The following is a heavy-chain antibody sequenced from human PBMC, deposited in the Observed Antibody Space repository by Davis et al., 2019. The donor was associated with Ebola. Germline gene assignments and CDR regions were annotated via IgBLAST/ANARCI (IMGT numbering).Heavy chain of an antibody. J-gene: IGHJ3*02. CDR2: ISSSGTPI. Sequence: PGGSLRLSCVVSGFTFGDFYMSWIRQAPGKGLEWIAYISSSGTPILYADSVKGRFAVSRDSAKKSLYLQMNSLRDEDTAVYYCARSLRFLEWLYQDAFDIWGQGTMVTVCS. V-gene: IGHV3-11*04. CDR3: ARSLRFLEWLYQDAFDI. D-gene: IGHD3-3*01. CDR1: GFTFGDFY.